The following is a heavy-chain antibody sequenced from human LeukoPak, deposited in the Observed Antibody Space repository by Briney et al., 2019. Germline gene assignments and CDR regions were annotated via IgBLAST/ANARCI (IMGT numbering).Heavy chain of an antibody. J-gene: IGHJ1*01. D-gene: IGHD2-2*01. CDR1: GAFISRYY. Sequence: SETLSLTCTVYGAFISRYYWSWIRQPPRKGLEWVGYIYYSGSNNYNPSPKSRATLSVDTSKNQFSLKLSSVTAADTAVYYCARGSRPGVVPAGPDWGQGTLVTVSS. CDR3: ARGSRPGVVPAGPD. CDR2: IYYSGSN. V-gene: IGHV4-59*01.